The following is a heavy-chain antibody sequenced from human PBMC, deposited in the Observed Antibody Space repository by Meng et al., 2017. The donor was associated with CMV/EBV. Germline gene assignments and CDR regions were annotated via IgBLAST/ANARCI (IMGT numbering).Heavy chain of an antibody. Sequence: GESLKISCAASGFTFSNAWMSWVRQAPGKGLEWVGRIKSKTDGGTTDYAAPVKGRFTISRDDSKNTLYLQMNSLKTEDTAVYYCTTSRITIFRVVASDAFDIWGQGTMVTVSS. V-gene: IGHV3-15*01. CDR3: TTSRITIFRVVASDAFDI. CDR1: GFTFSNAW. J-gene: IGHJ3*02. CDR2: IKSKTDGGTT. D-gene: IGHD3-3*01.